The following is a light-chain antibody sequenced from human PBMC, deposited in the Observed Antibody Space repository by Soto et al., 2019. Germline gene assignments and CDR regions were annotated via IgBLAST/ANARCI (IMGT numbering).Light chain of an antibody. J-gene: IGLJ1*01. V-gene: IGLV2-14*01. CDR1: SNDIGAYNY. Sequence: QSALTQPASVSGSPGQSITISCTGTSNDIGAYNYVSWYQQHPGKAPKLMIYDVRNRPSGVSNRFSGSKSGNTASLTISGLHTEDEADYYCSSYVSRSTLVFGTGTKVTVL. CDR2: DVR. CDR3: SSYVSRSTLV.